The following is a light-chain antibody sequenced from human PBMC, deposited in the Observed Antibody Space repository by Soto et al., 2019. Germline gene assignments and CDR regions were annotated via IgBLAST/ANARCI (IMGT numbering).Light chain of an antibody. CDR2: DAS. Sequence: EIVLTQSTATLSLSPGERATLSCRASQSVSSYLAWYQQKPGQAPRLLIYDASNRATGIPARFSGSGSGTDFTLTISSLEPEDSAVYYCQQRSNWPFMYTFGQGTKLEIK. CDR3: QQRSNWPFMYT. CDR1: QSVSSY. V-gene: IGKV3-11*01. J-gene: IGKJ2*01.